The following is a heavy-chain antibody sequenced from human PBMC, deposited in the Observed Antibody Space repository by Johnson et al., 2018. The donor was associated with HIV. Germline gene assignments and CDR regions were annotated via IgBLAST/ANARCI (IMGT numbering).Heavy chain of an antibody. Sequence: VQLVESGGGEVRPGGSLRLSCAASGFSFDDYGMRWVRQAAGKGLEWVSAIGTAGDTYYPGPVNGRFTISRENAKNSLYLQMNSLSAGDTAVYYCARQGGANDAFDIWGQGTMVTVSS. J-gene: IGHJ3*02. D-gene: IGHD3-10*01. CDR1: GFSFDDYG. CDR3: ARQGGANDAFDI. CDR2: IGTAGDT. V-gene: IGHV3-13*01.